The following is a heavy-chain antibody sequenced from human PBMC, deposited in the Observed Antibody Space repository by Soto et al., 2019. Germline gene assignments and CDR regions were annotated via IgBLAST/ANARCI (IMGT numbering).Heavy chain of an antibody. CDR2: IYYSGST. D-gene: IGHD6-13*01. CDR3: ARHYDSSSWELRDYNYGMDV. V-gene: IGHV4-39*01. Sequence: SETLSLTCTVSGGSISSSSYYWGWIRQPPGKGLEWIGSIYYSGSTYYNPSLKSRVTISVDTSENQFSLKLSSVTAADTAVYYCARHYDSSSWELRDYNYGMDVWGQGTTVTVSS. J-gene: IGHJ6*02. CDR1: GGSISSSSYY.